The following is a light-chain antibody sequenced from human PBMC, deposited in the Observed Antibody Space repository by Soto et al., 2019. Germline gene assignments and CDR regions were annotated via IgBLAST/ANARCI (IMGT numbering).Light chain of an antibody. CDR3: HQRHSWPRS. CDR1: QYINTR. V-gene: IGKV3-11*01. CDR2: QTS. Sequence: EIVLTQSPATLSSFPGDRVTLSCRASQYINTRLAWYQHRPGQAPRLLIYQTSIRAAGIPARFSASGSGTDFTRTISDVQPEDFALYYCHQRHSWPRSFGQGTKVDS. J-gene: IGKJ3*01.